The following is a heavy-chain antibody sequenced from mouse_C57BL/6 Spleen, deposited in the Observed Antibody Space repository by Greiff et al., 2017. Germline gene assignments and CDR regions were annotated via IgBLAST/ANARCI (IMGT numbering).Heavy chain of an antibody. CDR3: ARRGYDGYYEDY. V-gene: IGHV1-50*01. D-gene: IGHD2-3*01. J-gene: IGHJ2*01. CDR1: GYTFTSYW. CDR2: IDPSDSYT. Sequence: QVQLQQPGAELVKPGASVKLSCKASGYTFTSYWMPWVKQRPGQGLEWIGEIDPSDSYTNYNQKFKGKATLTVDTSSSTAYMQLSSLTSEDSAVYYCARRGYDGYYEDYWGQGTTLTVSS.